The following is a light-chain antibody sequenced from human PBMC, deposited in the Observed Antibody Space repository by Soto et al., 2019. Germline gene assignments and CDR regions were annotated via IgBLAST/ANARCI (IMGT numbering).Light chain of an antibody. CDR3: QQYGVWPRT. CDR2: GAS. CDR1: HSVGSN. J-gene: IGKJ1*01. Sequence: EILMTQSPATLSVSPGEGATLSCRASHSVGSNLAWFQQKPGQSPRLLMYGASARANGIPARFSGSGSGTEFTLTISSLQSEDFAVYYCQQYGVWPRTFGQGTKVEIK. V-gene: IGKV3-15*01.